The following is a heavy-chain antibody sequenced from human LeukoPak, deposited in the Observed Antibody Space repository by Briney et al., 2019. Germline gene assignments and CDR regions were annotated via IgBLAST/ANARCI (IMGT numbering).Heavy chain of an antibody. CDR2: INHSGST. D-gene: IGHD5-18*01. CDR1: GGSFSGYY. CDR3: ARGRIQLWTNFDY. J-gene: IGHJ4*02. V-gene: IGHV4-34*01. Sequence: SETLSLTCAVYGGSFSGYYWSWIRQPPGKGLEWIGEINHSGSTNYNPPLKSRVTISIDTSKNQFSLKLSSVTAADTAVCYCARGRIQLWTNFDYWGQGTLVTVSS.